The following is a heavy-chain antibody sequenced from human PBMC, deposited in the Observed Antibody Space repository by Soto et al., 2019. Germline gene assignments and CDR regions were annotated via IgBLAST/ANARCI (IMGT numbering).Heavy chain of an antibody. J-gene: IGHJ4*02. CDR1: GFTFSSYA. V-gene: IGHV3-23*01. Sequence: GWSLRLSCAASGFTFSSYAMSWVRQAPGKGLEWVSAISGSGGSTYYADSVKGRFTISRDNSKNTLYLQMNSLRAEDTAVYYCAKNDYDSSGYYLFDYWGQGTLVTVSS. D-gene: IGHD3-22*01. CDR3: AKNDYDSSGYYLFDY. CDR2: ISGSGGST.